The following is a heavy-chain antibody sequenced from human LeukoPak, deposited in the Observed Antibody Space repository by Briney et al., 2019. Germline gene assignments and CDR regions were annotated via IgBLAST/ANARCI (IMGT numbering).Heavy chain of an antibody. J-gene: IGHJ4*02. D-gene: IGHD6-13*01. Sequence: GGSLRLSCAASGFIVSSNYMSWVRQAPGKGLEWVSALSGSGGSTYYADSVKGRFTISRDNSKNTLYLQMNSLGAEDTAVYYCAKDFKSGYSSSIDVYYFDYWGQGTLVTVSS. CDR1: GFIVSSNY. V-gene: IGHV3-23*01. CDR3: AKDFKSGYSSSIDVYYFDY. CDR2: LSGSGGST.